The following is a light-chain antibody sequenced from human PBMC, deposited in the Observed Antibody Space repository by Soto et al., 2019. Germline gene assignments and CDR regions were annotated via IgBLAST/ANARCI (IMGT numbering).Light chain of an antibody. CDR2: GAS. CDR1: QTISSSY. V-gene: IGKV3-20*01. J-gene: IGKJ4*01. CDR3: QQYGSS. Sequence: EIVLTQSPGTLSLSPGERATLSCRASQTISSSYLAWYQQKPGQPPSLLIYGASSRATGIPDRFSGSGSGTDFTLTINRLEPEDFAVYYCQQYGSSLGGGTKVEIK.